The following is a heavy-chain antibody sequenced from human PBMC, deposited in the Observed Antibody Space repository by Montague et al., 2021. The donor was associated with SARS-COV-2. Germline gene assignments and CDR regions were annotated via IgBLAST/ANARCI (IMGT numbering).Heavy chain of an antibody. CDR2: INHSGST. CDR3: ARGARQGYGFRLGSFDY. D-gene: IGHD3-10*01. J-gene: IGHJ4*02. Sequence: SETLSLTCAGYGGSFSGHYWNWIRQPPGKGLEWIGEINHSGSTNNNPSLKSRVTMSVDTSKNQFSLKLSSVTAADTAVYYCARGARQGYGFRLGSFDYWGQGTLVTVSS. V-gene: IGHV4-34*01. CDR1: GGSFSGHY.